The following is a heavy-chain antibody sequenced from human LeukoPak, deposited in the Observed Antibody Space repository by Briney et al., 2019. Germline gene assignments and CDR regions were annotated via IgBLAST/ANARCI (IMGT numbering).Heavy chain of an antibody. V-gene: IGHV3-30*18. CDR1: GFTFSTYG. CDR2: ISYDGGTK. J-gene: IGHJ4*02. CDR3: AKAYGYSYGPFDY. D-gene: IGHD5-18*01. Sequence: GGSLRLSCAASGFTFSTYGMHWVRQAPGKGLEWVAVISYDGGTKYYADSVKGRFTISRDNSKNTLYLQMNSLRAEDTAVYYCAKAYGYSYGPFDYWGQGTLVTVSS.